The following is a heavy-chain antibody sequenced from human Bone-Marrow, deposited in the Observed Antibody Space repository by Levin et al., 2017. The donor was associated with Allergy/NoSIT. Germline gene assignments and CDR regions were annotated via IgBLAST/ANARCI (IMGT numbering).Heavy chain of an antibody. D-gene: IGHD2-15*01. CDR1: GFTFSGSA. V-gene: IGHV3-73*01. CDR3: TRPETYCSGGSCYFAAFDI. J-gene: IGHJ3*02. Sequence: GGSLRLSCAASGFTFSGSAMHWVRQASGKGLEWVGRIRSKANSYATAYAASVKGRFTISRDDSKNTAYLQMNSLKTEDTAVYYCTRPETYCSGGSCYFAAFDIWGQGTMVTVSS. CDR2: IRSKANSYAT.